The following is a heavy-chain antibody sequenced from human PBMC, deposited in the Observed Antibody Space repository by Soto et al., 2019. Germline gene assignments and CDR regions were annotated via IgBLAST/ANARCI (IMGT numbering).Heavy chain of an antibody. CDR3: AKPGSYDFWSGYYSWFDP. CDR2: ISYDGSNK. J-gene: IGHJ5*02. V-gene: IGHV3-30*18. Sequence: HPGGSLRLSCAASGFTLSSYGMHWVRQAPGNGLEWVAVISYDGSNKYYADSVKGRFTISRDNSKNTLYLQMNSLRAEDTAVYYCAKPGSYDFWSGYYSWFDPWGQGTLVTVSS. D-gene: IGHD3-3*01. CDR1: GFTLSSYG.